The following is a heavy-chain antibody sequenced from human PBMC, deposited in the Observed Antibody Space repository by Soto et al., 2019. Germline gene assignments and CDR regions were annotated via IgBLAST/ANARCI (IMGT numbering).Heavy chain of an antibody. J-gene: IGHJ3*02. CDR3: ARRYGSSFDI. V-gene: IGHV4-59*08. D-gene: IGHD3-10*01. CDR1: GGSISSYY. CDR2: IYYSGRT. Sequence: QVQLQESGPGLVKPSETLSLTCTVSGGSISSYYWSWIRQPPGKGLEWNGYIYYSGRTNYNPSLKSRVTISVDTSKNQFSLKLSSVTAADTAVYYCARRYGSSFDIWGQGTMVTVSS.